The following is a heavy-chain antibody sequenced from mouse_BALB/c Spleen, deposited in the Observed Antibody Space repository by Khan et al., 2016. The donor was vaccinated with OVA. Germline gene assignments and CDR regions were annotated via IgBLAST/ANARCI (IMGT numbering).Heavy chain of an antibody. CDR3: ALHPYFSYTLDY. CDR1: GYTFTNSG. Sequence: QIQLVQSGPELKKPGETVKISCKASGYTFTNSGMNWVKQSPGKALKWMGWINTYTGEPTYADDFKGRFAFSLETSARTAYLQINNLKNEDTATYFCALHPYFSYTLDYWGQGTSVTVSA. D-gene: IGHD2-10*01. V-gene: IGHV9-3-1*01. J-gene: IGHJ4*01. CDR2: INTYTGEP.